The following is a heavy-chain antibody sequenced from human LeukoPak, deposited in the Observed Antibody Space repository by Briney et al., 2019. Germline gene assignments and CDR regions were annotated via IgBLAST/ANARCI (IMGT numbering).Heavy chain of an antibody. J-gene: IGHJ3*01. V-gene: IGHV4-59*08. D-gene: IGHD5/OR15-5a*01. CDR2: IYNSGTT. Sequence: PSEALSLTCTESGGSISTYYWSWVRQPPGKGLEWIGNIYNSGTTNYHPSLTSRATMSVDTAKNHFSLKLSSVTAADTAMYYCAVNSTKHAFDFWGQGTMVTVSS. CDR3: AVNSTKHAFDF. CDR1: GGSISTYY.